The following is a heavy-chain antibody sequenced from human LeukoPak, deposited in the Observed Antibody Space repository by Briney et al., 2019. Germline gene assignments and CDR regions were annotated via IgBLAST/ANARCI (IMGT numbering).Heavy chain of an antibody. CDR3: AREVENTSGWYSHFDY. V-gene: IGHV3-20*04. D-gene: IGHD6-19*01. CDR1: GFTFDDYG. CDR2: INWNADST. Sequence: GGSLRLSCAASGFTFDDYGMSWVRQAPGKGLEWVSGINWNADSTGYADSVKGRFTISRDNAKNSLYLQMNSLRAEDTAVYYCAREVENTSGWYSHFDYWGQGTLVTVSS. J-gene: IGHJ4*02.